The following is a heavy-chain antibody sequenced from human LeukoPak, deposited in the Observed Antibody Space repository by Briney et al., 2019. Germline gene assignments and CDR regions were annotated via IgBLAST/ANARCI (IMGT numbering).Heavy chain of an antibody. D-gene: IGHD2-15*01. Sequence: GGSLRLSCAASGFTFSSYGMSWVRQAPGKGLEWVSAISGSGGSTYYADSVKGRFTISRDNSKNTLYLQMNSLRAEDTAVYYCAREPQGGYGPGYFDYWGQGTLVTVSS. V-gene: IGHV3-23*01. J-gene: IGHJ4*02. CDR2: ISGSGGST. CDR1: GFTFSSYG. CDR3: AREPQGGYGPGYFDY.